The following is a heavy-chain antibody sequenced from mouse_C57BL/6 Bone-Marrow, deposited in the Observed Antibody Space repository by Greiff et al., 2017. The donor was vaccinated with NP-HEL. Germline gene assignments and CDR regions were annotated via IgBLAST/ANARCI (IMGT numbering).Heavy chain of an antibody. J-gene: IGHJ4*01. CDR2: IDPSDSYT. CDR1: GYTFTSYW. CDR3: ARTGTRAMDY. V-gene: IGHV1-69*01. Sequence: QVQLQQPGAELVMPGASVKLSCKASGYTFTSYWMHWVEQRPGQGLEWIGEIDPSDSYTNYNQKFKGKSTLTVDKSSSTAYMQLSSLTSEDSAVYYCARTGTRAMDYWGQGTSVTVSS. D-gene: IGHD4-1*01.